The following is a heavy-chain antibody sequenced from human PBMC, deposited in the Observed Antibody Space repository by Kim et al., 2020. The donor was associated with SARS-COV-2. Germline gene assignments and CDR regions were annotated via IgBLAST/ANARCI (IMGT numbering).Heavy chain of an antibody. CDR2: ISYDGSNK. CDR1: GFTFSSYA. Sequence: GGSLRLSCAASGFTFSSYAMHWVRQAPGKGLEWVAVISYDGSNKYYADSVKGRFTISRDNSKNTLYLQMNSLRAEDTAVYYCARGGSYYGSGSYYSGMDVWGQGTTVTVSS. J-gene: IGHJ6*02. D-gene: IGHD3-10*01. CDR3: ARGGSYYGSGSYYSGMDV. V-gene: IGHV3-30*04.